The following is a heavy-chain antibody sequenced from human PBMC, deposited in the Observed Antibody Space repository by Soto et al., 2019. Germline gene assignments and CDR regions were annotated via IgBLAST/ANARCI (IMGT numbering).Heavy chain of an antibody. D-gene: IGHD2-15*01. V-gene: IGHV3-23*01. CDR2: ISGSGHSI. CDR1: GFTFSNYA. CDR3: AKDPFCSDGICHSAY. J-gene: IGHJ4*02. Sequence: GGSLELSCAASGFTFSNYAMSWVRQAPGKGLQWVSTISGSGHSIYYTDSVKGRFTISRDNSKNTLYLQMNSLRAENTAIYYCAKDPFCSDGICHSAYGGQGTLVTVPS.